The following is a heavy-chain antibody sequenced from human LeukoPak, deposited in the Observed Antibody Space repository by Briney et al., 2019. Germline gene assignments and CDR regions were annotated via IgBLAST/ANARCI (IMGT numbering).Heavy chain of an antibody. CDR1: GGSISSSTYY. CDR3: ARGGPYYYGSGSYSRVQRFDP. Sequence: SETLSLTCIISGGSISSSTYYWGWIRQPPGKGLEWIGEINHSGSTNYNPSLKSRVTISVDTSKNQFSLKLSSVTAADTAVYYCARGGPYYYGSGSYSRVQRFDPWGQGTLVTVSS. D-gene: IGHD3-10*01. CDR2: INHSGST. J-gene: IGHJ5*02. V-gene: IGHV4-39*07.